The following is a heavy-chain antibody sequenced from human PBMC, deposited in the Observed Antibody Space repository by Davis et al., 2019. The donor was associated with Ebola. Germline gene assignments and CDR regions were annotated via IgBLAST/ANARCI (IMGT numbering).Heavy chain of an antibody. CDR3: ARGWLRSGLDV. D-gene: IGHD5-12*01. V-gene: IGHV6-1*01. Sequence: HSQTLSLTCAISGDSVAGGSGGWNWIRQSPSRGLEWLGRTYYSSKWYNGYAESVKSRINISPDTAKNQFSLHLNSVTPEDTAVYYCARGWLRSGLDVWGQGTLVTVSS. CDR2: TYYSSKWYN. J-gene: IGHJ1*01. CDR1: GDSVAGGSGG.